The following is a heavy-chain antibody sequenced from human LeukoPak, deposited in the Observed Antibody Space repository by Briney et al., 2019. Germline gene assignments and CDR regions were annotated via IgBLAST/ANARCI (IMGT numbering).Heavy chain of an antibody. V-gene: IGHV3-53*01. CDR2: IYSGGST. Sequence: GGSLRLSCAASGFTVSSNYMSWVRQAPGKGLEWVSVIYSGGSTYYADSVKGRFTISRDNARNSLYLQMNSLRVEDTAVYYCARDSGNYLDAFDIWGQGTMVTVSS. D-gene: IGHD1-26*01. J-gene: IGHJ3*02. CDR1: GFTVSSNY. CDR3: ARDSGNYLDAFDI.